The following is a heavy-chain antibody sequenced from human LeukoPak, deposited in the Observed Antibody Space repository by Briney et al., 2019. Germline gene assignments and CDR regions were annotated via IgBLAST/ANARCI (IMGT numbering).Heavy chain of an antibody. V-gene: IGHV1-69*05. J-gene: IGHJ6*03. Sequence: SVKVSCKASGGTFSSYAISWVRQAPGQGLEWMGGIIPIFGTANYAQKFQGRVTITTDGSTSTAYMELSSLRSEDTAVYYCARVDRSLYYMDVWGKGTTVTVSS. CDR3: ARVDRSLYYMDV. CDR1: GGTFSSYA. CDR2: IIPIFGTA.